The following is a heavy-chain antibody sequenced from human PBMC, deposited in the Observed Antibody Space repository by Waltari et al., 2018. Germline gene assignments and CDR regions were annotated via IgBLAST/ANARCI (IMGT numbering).Heavy chain of an antibody. D-gene: IGHD3-10*01. CDR1: GYSFTSDW. J-gene: IGHJ4*02. CDR2: IYPGDSDT. CDR3: ARQAPYREYYFDY. Sequence: EVQLVHSGAEVKKPGDSLKTSCKGSGYSFTSDWIGWLRGMPGKCLEWMGIIYPGDSDTRYSPYFQGQVTSSADKSISTAYLQWSSLKASDTAMYYCARQAPYREYYFDYWGQGTLVTVSS. V-gene: IGHV5-51*01.